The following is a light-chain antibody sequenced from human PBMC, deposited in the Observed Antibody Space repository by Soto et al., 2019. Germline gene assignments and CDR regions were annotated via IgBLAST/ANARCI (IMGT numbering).Light chain of an antibody. CDR3: QHWRGYSEA. Sequence: DIQMTQSPSTLSGSVGDRVTITCRASQTISSWLAWYQQKPGKAPKLLIYKETTLKSGVPARFSGSGSGTEFTITISSLQPDDFATYCCQHWRGYSEAVGQRTKVDLK. V-gene: IGKV1-5*03. CDR1: QTISSW. J-gene: IGKJ1*01. CDR2: KET.